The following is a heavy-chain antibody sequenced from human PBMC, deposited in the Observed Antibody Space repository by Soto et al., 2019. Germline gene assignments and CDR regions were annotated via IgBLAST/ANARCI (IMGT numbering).Heavy chain of an antibody. J-gene: IGHJ4*02. CDR1: GGSISSGDYY. Sequence: SETLSLTCTVSGGSISSGDYYWSWLRQHPGKGLEWIGYIYYSGSTYYNPSLKSRVPISVDTSRNRFSLKLSSVTAADTAVYYCARRYGYSFDYWGQGTLVTVSS. D-gene: IGHD1-1*01. CDR2: IYYSGST. V-gene: IGHV4-31*03. CDR3: ARRYGYSFDY.